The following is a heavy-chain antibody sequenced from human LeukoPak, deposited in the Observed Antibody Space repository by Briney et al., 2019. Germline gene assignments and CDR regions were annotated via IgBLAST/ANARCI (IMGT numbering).Heavy chain of an antibody. D-gene: IGHD2-8*01. CDR2: INNRGST. V-gene: IGHV4-34*01. CDR1: GGSFSSHY. Sequence: SETLSLTCGVSGGSFSSHYWNWIRQRPGKGLEWIGDINNRGSTSYNPSLKSAVTISVDPSKNQFSLKVHSVTAADTAIYYCARDRFCSDGVCFKGTFDFWGLGTLVIVSP. J-gene: IGHJ4*02. CDR3: ARDRFCSDGVCFKGTFDF.